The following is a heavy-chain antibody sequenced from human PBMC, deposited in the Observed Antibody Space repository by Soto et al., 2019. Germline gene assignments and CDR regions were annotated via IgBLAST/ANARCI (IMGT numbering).Heavy chain of an antibody. V-gene: IGHV3-73*01. CDR1: GFAFSGST. D-gene: IGHD1-7*01. CDR3: FRGNYLSYHGMDV. CDR2: IRSKANSYAT. Sequence: RLSCAGSGFAFSGSTIHWVRQASGKGLEWVGRIRSKANSYATAYAAAVKGRFIVSRDDSKTTSYLQMDSLKIEDTAMYYCFRGNYLSYHGMDVWGQGTTVTVSS. J-gene: IGHJ6*02.